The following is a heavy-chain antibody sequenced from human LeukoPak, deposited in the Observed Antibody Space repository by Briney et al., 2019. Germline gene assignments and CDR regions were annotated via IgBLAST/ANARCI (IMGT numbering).Heavy chain of an antibody. Sequence: GRSLRLSCAASGFTFSSYAMSWVRQAPGKGLEWVSAISGSGGSTYYADSVKGRFTISRDNSKNTLYLQMNSLRAEDTAVYYCAKDGGSGYFHGVFDYWGQGTLVTVSS. CDR3: AKDGGSGYFHGVFDY. CDR2: ISGSGGST. J-gene: IGHJ4*02. CDR1: GFTFSSYA. V-gene: IGHV3-23*01. D-gene: IGHD3-22*01.